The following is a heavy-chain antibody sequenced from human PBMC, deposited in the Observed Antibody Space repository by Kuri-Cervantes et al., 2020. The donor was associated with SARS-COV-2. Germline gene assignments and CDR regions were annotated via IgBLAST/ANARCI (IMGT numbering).Heavy chain of an antibody. Sequence: SETLSLTCTVSGGSISSSSYSWGWIRQPPGKGLEWIGSIYYSGSTYYNPPLKSPVTRSVDTSKNQFSLKLSSVTAADTAVYYCARVRVGSSRPVDYWGQGTLVTVSS. CDR2: IYYSGST. CDR1: GGSISSSSYS. CDR3: ARVRVGSSRPVDY. D-gene: IGHD6-13*01. J-gene: IGHJ4*02. V-gene: IGHV4-39*01.